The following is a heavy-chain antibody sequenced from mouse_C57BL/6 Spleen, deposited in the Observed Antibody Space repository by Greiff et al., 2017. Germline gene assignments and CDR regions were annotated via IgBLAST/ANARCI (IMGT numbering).Heavy chain of an antibody. Sequence: QVQLKESGPELVKPGASVKISCTASGYAFRSSWMPWVKQRPGQGLEWLGRISPGDGDTNYNGKFKGTATLTAATSSSPAYMQLSSLTSEDSAVYFCARGGLRGFADWGQGTLVTVSA. CDR2: ISPGDGDT. D-gene: IGHD1-1*01. CDR3: ARGGLRGFAD. CDR1: GYAFRSSW. V-gene: IGHV1-82*01. J-gene: IGHJ3*01.